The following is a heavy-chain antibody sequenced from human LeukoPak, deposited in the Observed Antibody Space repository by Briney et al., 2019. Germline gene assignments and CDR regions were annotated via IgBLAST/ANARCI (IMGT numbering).Heavy chain of an antibody. Sequence: ASVKVSCKASGYTFTRYDINWVRQATGQGLEWMGWMNPNSGTTGYAQKFQDRVTMTRNTLMSTAYMELSSLRSEDTAVYYCARGPTGYGDYYFDYWGQGTLVTVSS. D-gene: IGHD4-17*01. CDR1: GYTFTRYD. CDR3: ARGPTGYGDYYFDY. V-gene: IGHV1-8*01. J-gene: IGHJ4*02. CDR2: MNPNSGTT.